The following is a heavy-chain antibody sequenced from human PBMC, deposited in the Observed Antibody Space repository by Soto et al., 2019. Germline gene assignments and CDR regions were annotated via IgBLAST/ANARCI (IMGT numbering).Heavy chain of an antibody. CDR2: ISAYNGNT. Sequence: QVQLVQSGAEVKKPGASVTVSCKASGYTFTSYGISCVRQAPGQGLAGMGWISAYNGNTNYAQKLQGRVTMNTDTSTSTAYMELRSLRSDDTAVYYCARDIVVVPAAMTYDYWGQGTLVTVSS. V-gene: IGHV1-18*01. J-gene: IGHJ4*02. D-gene: IGHD2-2*01. CDR1: GYTFTSYG. CDR3: ARDIVVVPAAMTYDY.